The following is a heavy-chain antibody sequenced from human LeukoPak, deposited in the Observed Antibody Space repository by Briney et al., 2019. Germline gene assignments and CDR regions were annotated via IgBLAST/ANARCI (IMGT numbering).Heavy chain of an antibody. CDR2: IYSGGTT. CDR1: GFTVSNNY. V-gene: IGHV3-53*04. Sequence: GGSLILSCAASGFTVSNNYMSWVRQAPGKGLEWISVIYSGGTTHYADSVKGRFTISRHNSNNTLDLQLNSLRAEDTAVYYCARRYFDVSGYPRYFDLWGRGTLVIVSS. D-gene: IGHD3-22*01. CDR3: ARRYFDVSGYPRYFDL. J-gene: IGHJ2*01.